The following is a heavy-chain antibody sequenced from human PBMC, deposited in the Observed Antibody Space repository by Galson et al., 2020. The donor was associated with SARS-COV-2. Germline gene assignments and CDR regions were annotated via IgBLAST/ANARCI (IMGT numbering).Heavy chain of an antibody. CDR3: ASQGVNMIVLVTVPGWFFDL. J-gene: IGHJ2*01. V-gene: IGHV4-38-2*01. D-gene: IGHD2-21*02. CDR2: IYPNGRT. CDR1: GYSVSTTNY. Sequence: SETLSLTCAVSGYSVSTTNYWGWVRLAPGQGLEWNGSIYPNGRTYYNPSLESRVTISVDTSRNQFSLTLASVTAADTAFYYCASQGVNMIVLVTVPGWFFDLWGRGTLVTVSS.